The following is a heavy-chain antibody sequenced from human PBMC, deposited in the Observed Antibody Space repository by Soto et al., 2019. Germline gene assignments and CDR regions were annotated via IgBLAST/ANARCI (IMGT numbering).Heavy chain of an antibody. V-gene: IGHV4-59*12. J-gene: IGHJ5*02. CDR2: IHYSGST. D-gene: IGHD1-20*01. Sequence: SETLSLTCTVSGGSISGDYWTWIRQPPGKGLEWIGYIHYSGSTNYNPSLKSRVTISVDTSKNQFSLKLRSVTAADTAVYYCARTFITGPNRRFAPWGQGTLVTVSS. CDR3: ARTFITGPNRRFAP. CDR1: GGSISGDY.